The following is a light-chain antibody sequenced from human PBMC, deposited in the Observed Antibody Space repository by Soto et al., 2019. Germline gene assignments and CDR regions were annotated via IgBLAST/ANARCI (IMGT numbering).Light chain of an antibody. CDR3: SSYAGNNNYVI. CDR1: SSDVGGYNY. CDR2: EVS. Sequence: QSALTQPPSASGSPGQSVTISCTGTSSDVGGYNYVSWYQQHPGKDPKLMIYEVSIRPSGVPDRFSGSKSGNTASLTVSGLQADDEADYYCSSYAGNNNYVIFGGGIKLTVL. V-gene: IGLV2-8*01. J-gene: IGLJ2*01.